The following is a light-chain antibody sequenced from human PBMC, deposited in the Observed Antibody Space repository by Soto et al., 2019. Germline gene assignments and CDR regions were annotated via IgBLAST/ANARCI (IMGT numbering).Light chain of an antibody. CDR2: DVS. J-gene: IGLJ3*02. Sequence: QSALTQPRSVSGSPGQSVTISCTGTSTDVGSYDYVSWYQQHPGKAPKLMISDVSERPSGVPDRFSGSKSGNTASLTSSGLQAEDDADYYCCSYTGAWVFGGGTKLTVL. V-gene: IGLV2-11*01. CDR3: CSYTGAWV. CDR1: STDVGSYDY.